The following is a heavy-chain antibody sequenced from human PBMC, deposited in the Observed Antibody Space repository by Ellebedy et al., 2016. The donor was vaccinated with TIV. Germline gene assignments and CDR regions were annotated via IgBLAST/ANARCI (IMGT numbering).Heavy chain of an antibody. J-gene: IGHJ4*02. CDR3: ARSGYSSGWYLDY. Sequence: MPSETLSLTCAVSGGSISSSNWWSWVRQPPGKGLEWIGEIYHSGSTNYNPSLKSPVTISVDKAKNQFSLKLSSVTAADTAVYYCARSGYSSGWYLDYWGQGTLVTVSS. V-gene: IGHV4-4*02. D-gene: IGHD6-19*01. CDR2: IYHSGST. CDR1: GGSISSSNW.